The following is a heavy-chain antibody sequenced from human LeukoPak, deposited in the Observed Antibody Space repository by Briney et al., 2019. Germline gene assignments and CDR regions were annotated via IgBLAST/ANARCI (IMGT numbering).Heavy chain of an antibody. CDR2: MNPNSGNT. CDR3: ARSRGYSYGFIDY. Sequence: ASVKVSCRVSGYTFTSYDINWVRQATGQGLEWMGWMNPNSGNTGYAQKFQGRVTMTRNTSISTAYMELSSLRSEDTAVYYCARSRGYSYGFIDYWGQGTLVTVSS. V-gene: IGHV1-8*01. CDR1: GYTFTSYD. D-gene: IGHD5-18*01. J-gene: IGHJ4*02.